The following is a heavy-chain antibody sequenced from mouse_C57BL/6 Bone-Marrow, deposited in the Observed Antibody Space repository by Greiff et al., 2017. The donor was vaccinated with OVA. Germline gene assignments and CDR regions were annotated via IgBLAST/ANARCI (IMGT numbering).Heavy chain of an antibody. V-gene: IGHV1-4*01. Sequence: VNLVESGAELARPGASVKMSCKASGYTFTSYTMHWVKQRPGQGLEWIGYINPSSGYTKYNQKFKDKATLTADKSSSTAYMQLSSLTSEDSAVYYCARNGYFFAYWGQGTLVTVSA. CDR1: GYTFTSYT. CDR2: INPSSGYT. J-gene: IGHJ3*01. CDR3: ARNGYFFAY. D-gene: IGHD2-3*01.